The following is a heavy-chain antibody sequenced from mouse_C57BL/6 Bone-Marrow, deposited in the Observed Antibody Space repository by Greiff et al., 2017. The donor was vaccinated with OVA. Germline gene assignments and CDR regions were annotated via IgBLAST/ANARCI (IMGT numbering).Heavy chain of an antibody. CDR1: GFSFNTYA. D-gene: IGHD1-1*01. CDR3: VRPPLYYGSPYAMDC. Sequence: EVQRVESGGGLVQPKGSLKLSCAASGFSFNTYAMNWVRQAPGKGLEWVARIRSKSNNYATYYADSVKDRFTISRDDSESMLYLQMNNLKTEDTALYYYVRPPLYYGSPYAMDCWGQGTSVTVSS. J-gene: IGHJ4*01. V-gene: IGHV10-1*01. CDR2: IRSKSNNYAT.